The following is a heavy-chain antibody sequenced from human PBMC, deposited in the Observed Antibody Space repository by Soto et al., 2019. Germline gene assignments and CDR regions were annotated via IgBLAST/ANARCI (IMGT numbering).Heavy chain of an antibody. Sequence: QITLKESGPTLVKPTQTLTVTCTFSGFSLSTSGVGVAWIRQPPGKALEWLALIYWDGDKRYSPFLKSRLTITKDTSENQVVLTLTNMDPVDTATYYCVQKGGRGAGMDVWGQGTTVTVSS. CDR3: VQKGGRGAGMDV. D-gene: IGHD2-15*01. CDR2: IYWDGDK. V-gene: IGHV2-5*02. J-gene: IGHJ6*02. CDR1: GFSLSTSGVG.